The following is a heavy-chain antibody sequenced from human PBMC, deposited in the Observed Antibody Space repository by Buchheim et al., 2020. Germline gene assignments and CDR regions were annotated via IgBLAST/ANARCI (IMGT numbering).Heavy chain of an antibody. D-gene: IGHD5-18*01. CDR3: ANRDTNYYYGMDV. CDR1: GFTFSSYG. CDR2: ISYDGSNK. Sequence: QVQLVESGGGVVQPGRSLRLSCAASGFTFSSYGMHWVRQAPGKGLEWVAVISYDGSNKYYADSAKGRFTISRDNSTNTLYLQMSSLRAEDTAVYYCANRDTNYYYGMDVWGQGT. J-gene: IGHJ6*02. V-gene: IGHV3-30*18.